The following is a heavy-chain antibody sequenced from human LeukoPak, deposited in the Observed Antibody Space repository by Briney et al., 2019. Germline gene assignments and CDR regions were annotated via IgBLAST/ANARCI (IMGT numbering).Heavy chain of an antibody. CDR2: INPSGGST. D-gene: IGHD5-24*01. Sequence: GASVKVSCKASGYTISGYYIHWVRQAPGQGLEWMGIINPSGGSTSNAQKFQGRVTMTRDMSTSTVYMELRSLRSDDTAVYYCARGSSDGYNYGRESDYGGQGTLVTVSS. J-gene: IGHJ4*02. CDR1: GYTISGYY. CDR3: ARGSSDGYNYGRESDY. V-gene: IGHV1-46*01.